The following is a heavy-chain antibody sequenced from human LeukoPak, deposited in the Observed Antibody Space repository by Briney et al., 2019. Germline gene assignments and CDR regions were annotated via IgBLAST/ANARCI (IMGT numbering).Heavy chain of an antibody. CDR3: AREANYYDSSGYYVLLFDY. V-gene: IGHV4-59*01. J-gene: IGHJ4*02. CDR2: IYYSGST. D-gene: IGHD3-22*01. CDR1: GGSISSYY. Sequence: SETLSLTCTVSGGSISSYYWSWIRQPPGKGLEWIGYIYYSGSTNYNPSLKSRVTISVDTSKNQFSLKLSSVTAADTAVYYCAREANYYDSSGYYVLLFDYWGQGTLVTVSS.